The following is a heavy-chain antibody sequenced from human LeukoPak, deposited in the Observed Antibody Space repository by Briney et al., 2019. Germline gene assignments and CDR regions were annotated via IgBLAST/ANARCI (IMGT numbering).Heavy chain of an antibody. V-gene: IGHV4-59*01. D-gene: IGHD2-21*01. CDR1: GGSISSYY. CDR2: IYYTGTT. J-gene: IGHJ4*02. CDR3: ARGVWRLDY. Sequence: SETLSLTCTVSGGSISSYYWSWLRQPPGKGLEWIGYIYYTGTTNYNPSLKSRVTISVDTSKNQFSLKLSSVTAADTAVYYCARGVWRLDYWGQGTLVTVSS.